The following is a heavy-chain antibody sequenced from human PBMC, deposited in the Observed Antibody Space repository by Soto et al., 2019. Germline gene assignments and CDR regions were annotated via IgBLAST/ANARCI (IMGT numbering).Heavy chain of an antibody. CDR3: ARWSKARYGMDV. J-gene: IGHJ6*02. CDR1: GFTFSSYA. V-gene: IGHV3-30-3*01. CDR2: ISYDGSNK. Sequence: QVQLVESGGGVVQPGRSLRLSCAASGFTFSSYAMHWVRQAPGKGLEWVAVISYDGSNKYYADSVKGRFTISRDNSKNTLYLQMNGLRAEDTAVYSCARWSKARYGMDVWGQGTTVTVSS.